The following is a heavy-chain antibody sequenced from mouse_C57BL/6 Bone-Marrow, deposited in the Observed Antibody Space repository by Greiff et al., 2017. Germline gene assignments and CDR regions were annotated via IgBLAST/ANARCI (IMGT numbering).Heavy chain of an antibody. CDR3: ARWLYAMDY. CDR2: ISSGGSYT. V-gene: IGHV5-6*01. CDR1: GFTFSSYG. J-gene: IGHJ4*01. Sequence: EVTLMESGGDLVKPGGSLKLSCAASGFTFSSYGMSWVRQTPDKRLEWVATISSGGSYTYYPDSVKGRFTISRDNAKNTLYLQMSSLKSEDTAMYYCARWLYAMDYWGQGTSVTVSS.